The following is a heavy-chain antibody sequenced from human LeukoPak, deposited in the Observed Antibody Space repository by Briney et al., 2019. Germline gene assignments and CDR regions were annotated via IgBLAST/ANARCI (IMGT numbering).Heavy chain of an antibody. CDR1: GGSFSGYY. Sequence: SETLSLTCAVYGGSFSGYYWSWIRQPPGKGLEWIGEINHSESTNYNPSLKSRVTISVDTSKNQFSLKLSSVTAADTAVYYCARIRTDDYYDSSGYYDYWGQGTLVTVSS. J-gene: IGHJ4*02. D-gene: IGHD3-22*01. V-gene: IGHV4-34*01. CDR3: ARIRTDDYYDSSGYYDY. CDR2: INHSEST.